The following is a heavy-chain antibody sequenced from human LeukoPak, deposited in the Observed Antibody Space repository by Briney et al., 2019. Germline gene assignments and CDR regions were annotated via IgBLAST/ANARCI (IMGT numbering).Heavy chain of an antibody. CDR1: GYTFNNYG. J-gene: IGHJ5*02. V-gene: IGHV1-18*01. D-gene: IGHD3-9*01. CDR2: VTSYDGDT. Sequence: RASARDSCKASGYTFNNYGISWVRQAPGQGLEWMGWVTSYDGDTNYAQKFQGRVTMSTDTSTSTAYMELRSLRFDDTAIYYCAKDWHILTGRNCFDPWGQGTLVTVSS. CDR3: AKDWHILTGRNCFDP.